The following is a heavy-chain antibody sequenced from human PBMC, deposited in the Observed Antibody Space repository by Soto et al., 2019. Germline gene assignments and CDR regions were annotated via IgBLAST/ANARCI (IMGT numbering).Heavy chain of an antibody. V-gene: IGHV3-11*01. CDR1: GFTFSDYY. CDR2: ISSSGSMI. CDR3: ARDAFDSDALDM. D-gene: IGHD3-22*01. Sequence: QVQLVESGGGLVKPGGSLRLSCTVSGFTFSDYYMSWIRQAPGKGLEWLSYISSSGSMIQYADSVKGRFTISRDNAKNSLYLQMNSLRAEDTAVYYCARDAFDSDALDMWGQGTMVTVSS. J-gene: IGHJ3*02.